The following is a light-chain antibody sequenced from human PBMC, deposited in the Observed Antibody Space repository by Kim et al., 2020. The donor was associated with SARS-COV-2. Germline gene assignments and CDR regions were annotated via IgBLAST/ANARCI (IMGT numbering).Light chain of an antibody. V-gene: IGLV2-14*03. CDR1: SSDFGDYDW. J-gene: IGLJ3*02. CDR2: NVY. CDR3: STYTTTTTL. Sequence: QSALTQPASVSGSPGQSITISCTGTSSDFGDYDWVSWYQQHPGTGPKLMIYNVYNRPSGVSNRFSGSKSGNTASLHITGLQAEDEADYYCSTYTTTTTLFGGGTQLTVL.